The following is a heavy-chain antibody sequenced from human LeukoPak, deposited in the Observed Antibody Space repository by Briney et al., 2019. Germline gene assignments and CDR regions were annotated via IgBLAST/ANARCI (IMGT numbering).Heavy chain of an antibody. CDR3: ARETSLAGFASGLGFNY. CDR1: GASINDFY. CDR2: VYYGGST. Sequence: PSETLSLTCAVSGASINDFYWTWIRQPPGKGLEWIGYVYYGGSTNYNPSLKSRVTMSIDTSKNQFSLKLTSVTAADTATYYCARETSLAGFASGLGFNYWGQGILVTVSS. V-gene: IGHV4-59*01. J-gene: IGHJ4*02. D-gene: IGHD6-19*01.